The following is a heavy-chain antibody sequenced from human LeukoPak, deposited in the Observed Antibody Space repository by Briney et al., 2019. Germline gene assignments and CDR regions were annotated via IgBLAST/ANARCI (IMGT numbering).Heavy chain of an antibody. CDR3: ARRTTIGPLHY. J-gene: IGHJ4*02. Sequence: SETLSLTCTVSGVSISSYYWSWIRPPPGKGLEWIGYIYYSGSTNYNPSLKSRVTISVDTSKNQFSLKLSSVTAADTAVYYCARRTTIGPLHYWGQGTQVTVSS. D-gene: IGHD3-9*01. CDR2: IYYSGST. V-gene: IGHV4-59*01. CDR1: GVSISSYY.